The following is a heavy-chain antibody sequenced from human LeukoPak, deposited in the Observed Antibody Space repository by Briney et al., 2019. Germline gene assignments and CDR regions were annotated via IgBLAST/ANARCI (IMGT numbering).Heavy chain of an antibody. CDR3: AREWMVRGPRPFDY. V-gene: IGHV1-69*13. J-gene: IGHJ4*02. D-gene: IGHD3-10*01. CDR2: IIPIFGTA. CDR1: GYTFTSYG. Sequence: GASVKVSCKASGYTFTSYGISWVRQAPGQGLEWMGGIIPIFGTANYAQKFQGRVTITADESTSTAYMELSSLRSEDTAVYYCAREWMVRGPRPFDYWGQGTLVTVSS.